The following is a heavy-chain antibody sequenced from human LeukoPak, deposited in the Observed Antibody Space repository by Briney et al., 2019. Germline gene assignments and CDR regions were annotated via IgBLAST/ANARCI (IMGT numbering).Heavy chain of an antibody. CDR2: ISGSGGST. CDR3: AKDRYSSSRMYYFDY. Sequence: GGSLRLSCAASGFTFSNYAMSRVRQAPGKGLEWVSAISGSGGSTYYADSVKGRFTISRDNSKNTLYLQMNSLRAEDTAVYYCAKDRYSSSRMYYFDYWGQGTLVTVSS. V-gene: IGHV3-23*01. CDR1: GFTFSNYA. D-gene: IGHD6-13*01. J-gene: IGHJ4*02.